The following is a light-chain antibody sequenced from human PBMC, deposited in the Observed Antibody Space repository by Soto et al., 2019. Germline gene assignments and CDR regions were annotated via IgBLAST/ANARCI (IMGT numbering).Light chain of an antibody. Sequence: DIQMTQSPSFVSASVGDTVTITCRASQDISNWLAWYQQKPGKAPTFLIFAASNLHSGVPSRFGGSGSRTDFTLTISSLQPEDFATYYCQQADNFPLTFGRGTKVDIK. V-gene: IGKV1-12*01. J-gene: IGKJ4*01. CDR3: QQADNFPLT. CDR1: QDISNW. CDR2: AAS.